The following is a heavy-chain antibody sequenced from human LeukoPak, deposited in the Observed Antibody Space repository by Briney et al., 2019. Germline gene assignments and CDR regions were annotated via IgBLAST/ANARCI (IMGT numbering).Heavy chain of an antibody. D-gene: IGHD6-19*01. V-gene: IGHV4-61*02. CDR3: ARTYLYSSGPPDAFDI. Sequence: SQTLSLTCTVSGGSISSGSYYWSWIRQPAGKGLEWIGRIYTSGSTNYSPSLKSRVTISVDTSKNQFSLKLSSVTAADTAVYYCARTYLYSSGPPDAFDIWGQGTMVTVSS. CDR1: GGSISSGSYY. CDR2: IYTSGST. J-gene: IGHJ3*02.